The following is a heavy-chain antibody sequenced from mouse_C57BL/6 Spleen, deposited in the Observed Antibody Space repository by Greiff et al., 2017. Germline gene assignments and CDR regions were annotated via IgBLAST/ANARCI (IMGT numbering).Heavy chain of an antibody. Sequence: VQLVESGAELARPGASVKLSCKASGYTFTSYGISWVKQRTGQGLEWIGEIYPRSGNTYYNEKFKGKATLTADKSSSTAYMELRSLTSEDSAVYFCARGDYDGYPSYAMDYWGQGTSVTVSS. CDR2: IYPRSGNT. CDR1: GYTFTSYG. V-gene: IGHV1-81*01. CDR3: ARGDYDGYPSYAMDY. D-gene: IGHD2-3*01. J-gene: IGHJ4*01.